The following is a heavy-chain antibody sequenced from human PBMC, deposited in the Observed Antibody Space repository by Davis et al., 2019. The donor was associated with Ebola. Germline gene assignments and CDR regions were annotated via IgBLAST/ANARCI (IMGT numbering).Heavy chain of an antibody. D-gene: IGHD1-26*01. J-gene: IGHJ4*02. V-gene: IGHV4-59*11. CDR3: ARRSGSYYPFDY. CDR1: GGSISSHY. Sequence: PSETLSLTCTVSGGSISSHYWSWIRQPPGKGLEWIGYIYYSGSTNYNPPLKSRVTISVDTSKNQFSLKLSSVTAADTAVYYCARRSGSYYPFDYWGQGTLVTVSS. CDR2: IYYSGST.